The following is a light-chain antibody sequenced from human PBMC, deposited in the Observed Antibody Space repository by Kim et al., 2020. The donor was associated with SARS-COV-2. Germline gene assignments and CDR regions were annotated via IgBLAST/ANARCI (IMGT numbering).Light chain of an antibody. V-gene: IGKV1-33*01. CDR2: GAS. Sequence: ASIGDRVTITCQASQSINSYFNWYQKRPGEAPKLLIYGASNLQRGVPSRFSGSGSGTDFTFTISSLQPEDIATYYCQQYDNRPLTFGEGTKVDIK. CDR3: QQYDNRPLT. J-gene: IGKJ1*01. CDR1: QSINSY.